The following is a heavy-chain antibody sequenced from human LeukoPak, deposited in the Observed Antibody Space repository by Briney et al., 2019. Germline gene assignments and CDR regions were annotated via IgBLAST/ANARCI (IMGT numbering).Heavy chain of an antibody. Sequence: SETLSLTCTVSGGSISSSSNYYWGWIRQPPGKGREWIGSIYYSWITYYNPSLKSQFTISVDTSKNQCSLKLSSVTAADTAVYYCARSRGFISGWYIGAFDMWGQGTMVTVSS. V-gene: IGHV4-39*01. CDR3: ARSRGFISGWYIGAFDM. J-gene: IGHJ3*02. D-gene: IGHD6-19*01. CDR2: IYYSWIT. CDR1: GGSISSSSNYY.